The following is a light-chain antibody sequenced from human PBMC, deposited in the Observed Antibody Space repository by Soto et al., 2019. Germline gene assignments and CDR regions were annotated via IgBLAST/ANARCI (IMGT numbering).Light chain of an antibody. CDR2: GAS. V-gene: IGKV3-20*01. Sequence: EMVLTQSPGTMTLPPGERATLSCRASQSVNNNSLAWYQQKCGQAPRLLMSGASNKATGVPDRISGSGSVTDFAHTISRLDHEDFAVYDCQKYGSSPVTFGTGNKVDIK. CDR1: QSVNNNS. J-gene: IGKJ3*01. CDR3: QKYGSSPVT.